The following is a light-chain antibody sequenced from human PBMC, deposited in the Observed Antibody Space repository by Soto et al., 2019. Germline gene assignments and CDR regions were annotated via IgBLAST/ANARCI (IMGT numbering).Light chain of an antibody. V-gene: IGKV3-20*01. CDR3: QQYGSSPVT. Sequence: IVLTQSPGTLSLSPWERATLSCRASQSVAGTYLAWYQQKPGQAPRLLIYRASSRATGIPDRFSGSGSGTDFTLTISRLEPEDFAVFYCQQYGSSPVTFGQGTRLEI. CDR2: RAS. CDR1: QSVAGTY. J-gene: IGKJ5*01.